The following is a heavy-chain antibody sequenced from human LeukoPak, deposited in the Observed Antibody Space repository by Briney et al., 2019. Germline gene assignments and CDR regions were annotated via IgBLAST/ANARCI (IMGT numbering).Heavy chain of an antibody. V-gene: IGHV4-34*01. CDR3: ARHRETSLFDY. CDR1: GGSFSGYY. CDR2: INHSGST. D-gene: IGHD1-14*01. Sequence: SETLSLTCAVYGGSFSGYYWSWIRQPPGKGLEWIGEINHSGSTNYNPSLKSRVTISVDTSKNQFSLKLSSVTAADTAVYYCARHRETSLFDYWGQGTLVTVSS. J-gene: IGHJ4*02.